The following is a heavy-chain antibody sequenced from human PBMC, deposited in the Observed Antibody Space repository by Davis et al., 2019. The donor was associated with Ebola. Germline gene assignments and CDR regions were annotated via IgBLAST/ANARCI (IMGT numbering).Heavy chain of an antibody. CDR3: ARVPLLGSGWDYYFDY. V-gene: IGHV1-69*04. CDR2: IIPILGIA. CDR1: RGTFSSYA. D-gene: IGHD6-19*01. J-gene: IGHJ4*02. Sequence: SVKVSRKASRGTFSSYAISWVRQAPGQGLEWMGRIIPILGIANYAQKFQGRVTITADKSTSTAYMEVRSLRSDDTAVYYCARVPLLGSGWDYYFDYWGQGTLVTVSS.